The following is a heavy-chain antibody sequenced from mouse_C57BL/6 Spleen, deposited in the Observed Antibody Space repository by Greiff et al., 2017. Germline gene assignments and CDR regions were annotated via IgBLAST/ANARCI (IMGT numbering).Heavy chain of an antibody. CDR1: GFTFGDSG. J-gene: IGHJ4*01. CDR3: ARRNWDGYAMDY. D-gene: IGHD4-1*01. Sequence: EVKLVESGGGLVTPGGSLNLSCAASGFTFGDSGLPWFRPAPETGLEWVAYIGSGSSTIYYADTVKGRFTSSRDNAKNTLCLQMTSLRSEDTAMYYCARRNWDGYAMDYWGQGTSVTVSA. CDR2: IGSGSSTI. V-gene: IGHV5-17*01.